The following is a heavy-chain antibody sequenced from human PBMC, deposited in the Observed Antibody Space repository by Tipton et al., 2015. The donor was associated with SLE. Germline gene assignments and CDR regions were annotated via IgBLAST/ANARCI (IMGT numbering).Heavy chain of an antibody. J-gene: IGHJ3*02. V-gene: IGHV4-38-2*01. CDR1: GYSISSGYY. Sequence: TLSLTCAVSGYSISSGYYWGWIRQPPGKGLEWIGSIYYSGSTYYNPSLKSRVTISVDTSKNQFSLKLSSVTAADTAVYYCARASIAVAENDAFDIWGQGTMVTVSS. CDR2: IYYSGST. D-gene: IGHD6-19*01. CDR3: ARASIAVAENDAFDI.